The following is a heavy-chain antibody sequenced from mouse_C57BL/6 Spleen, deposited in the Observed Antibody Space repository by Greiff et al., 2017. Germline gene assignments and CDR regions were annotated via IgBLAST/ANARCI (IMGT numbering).Heavy chain of an antibody. CDR1: GYPFSSSW. Sequence: QVQLQQSGPELVKPGASVKISCKASGYPFSSSWLYWVKQRPGKGLEWIGRIYPGDGDTNYNGKFKGKATLTADKSSSTAYMQFSRLTSEDSAVYFCARFDGYEDFDYWGQGTTLTVSS. CDR3: ARFDGYEDFDY. CDR2: IYPGDGDT. V-gene: IGHV1-82*01. J-gene: IGHJ2*01. D-gene: IGHD2-2*01.